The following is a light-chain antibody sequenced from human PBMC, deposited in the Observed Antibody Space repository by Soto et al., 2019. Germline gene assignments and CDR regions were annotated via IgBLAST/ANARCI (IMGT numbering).Light chain of an antibody. CDR1: SSDVGAYNS. V-gene: IGLV2-14*01. CDR2: DAT. Sequence: QSALTQPASVSGSPGQSITISCTGTSSDVGAYNSVSWYQQHPGKAPKVMIYDATDRPSGVSYRFSGSKSGNTAPLTISGLQADDEADYYCSSYTTSNTVVFGGGTKLTVL. CDR3: SSYTTSNTVV. J-gene: IGLJ2*01.